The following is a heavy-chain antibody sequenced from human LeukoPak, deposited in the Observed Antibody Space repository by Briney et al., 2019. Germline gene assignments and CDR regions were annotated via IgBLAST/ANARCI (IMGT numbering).Heavy chain of an antibody. D-gene: IGHD3-10*01. CDR2: IYYSGST. V-gene: IGHV4-59*08. Sequence: PSETLSLTCTVSGGSISSYYWSWIRQPPGKGLEWIGYIYYSGSTNYNPSLKSRVTKSVDTSKNQFSLKLSSVTAADTAVYYCARRSGSGSYRFDYWGQGTLVTVSS. CDR3: ARRSGSGSYRFDY. CDR1: GGSISSYY. J-gene: IGHJ4*02.